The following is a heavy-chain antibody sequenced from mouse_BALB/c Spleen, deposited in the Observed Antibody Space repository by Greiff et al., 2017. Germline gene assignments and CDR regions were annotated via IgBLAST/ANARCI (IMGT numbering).Heavy chain of an antibody. CDR2: IYPGDGDT. D-gene: IGHD5-1-1*01. CDR1: GYTFTSYW. V-gene: IGHV1-87*01. Sequence: VQLQQSGAELARPGASVKLSCKASGYTFTSYWMQWVKQRPGQGLEWIGAIYPGDGDTRYTQKFKGKATLTADKSSSTAYMQLSSLASEDSAVYYCARYLGDFGFAYWGQGTLVTVSA. CDR3: ARYLGDFGFAY. J-gene: IGHJ3*01.